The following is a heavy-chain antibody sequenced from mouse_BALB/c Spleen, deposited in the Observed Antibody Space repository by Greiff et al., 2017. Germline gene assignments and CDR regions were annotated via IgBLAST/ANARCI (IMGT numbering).Heavy chain of an antibody. V-gene: IGHV5-6-3*01. Sequence: EVMLVESGGGLVQPVGSLKLSCAASGFTFSSYGMSWVRQTPDKRLELVATINSNGGSTYYPDSVKGRFTISRDNAKNTLYLQMSSLKSEDTAMYYCARDRGCFDYWGQGTTLTVSS. J-gene: IGHJ2*01. CDR1: GFTFSSYG. CDR2: INSNGGST. CDR3: ARDRGCFDY. D-gene: IGHD3-3*01.